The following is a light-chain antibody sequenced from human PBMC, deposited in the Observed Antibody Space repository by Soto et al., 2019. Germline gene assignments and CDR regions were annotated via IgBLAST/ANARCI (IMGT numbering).Light chain of an antibody. Sequence: EIVLTQSPATLSLSPGERATLSCRASQSVTKYLAWYQQKPGQAPGLLIYDASNRATGVPARFSGSGSGTDFTLTISSLQPEDFAVYYCQQRSSWYSFGQGTKLEIK. CDR3: QQRSSWYS. CDR1: QSVTKY. CDR2: DAS. V-gene: IGKV3-11*01. J-gene: IGKJ2*03.